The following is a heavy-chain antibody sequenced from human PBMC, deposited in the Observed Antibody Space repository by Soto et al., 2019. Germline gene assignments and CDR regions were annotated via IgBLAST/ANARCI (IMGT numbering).Heavy chain of an antibody. D-gene: IGHD2-2*01. Sequence: PSETLSLTCTVSVGSISSGGYYWSWILQHPGKGLEWIGYIYYSGSTYYNPSLKSRVTISVDTSKNQFSLKLSSVTAADTAVYYCAMRYCSSTSCSFDYWGQGTLVTVSS. V-gene: IGHV4-31*03. J-gene: IGHJ4*02. CDR2: IYYSGST. CDR1: VGSISSGGYY. CDR3: AMRYCSSTSCSFDY.